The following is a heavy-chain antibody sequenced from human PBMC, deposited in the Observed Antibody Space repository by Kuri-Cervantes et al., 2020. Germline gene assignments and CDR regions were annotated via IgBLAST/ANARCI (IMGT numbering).Heavy chain of an antibody. CDR1: GYTFTGYY. Sequence: ASVKVSCKASGYTFTGYYMHWVRQAPGQGLEWMGWINPNSGGTNYAQKFQGRVTMTRDTSISTAYMELSSLRSEDTAVYYCATPDPYYYDSSGSDVVRYWGQGTLVTVSS. J-gene: IGHJ4*02. CDR3: ATPDPYYYDSSGSDVVRY. V-gene: IGHV1-2*02. CDR2: INPNSGGT. D-gene: IGHD3-22*01.